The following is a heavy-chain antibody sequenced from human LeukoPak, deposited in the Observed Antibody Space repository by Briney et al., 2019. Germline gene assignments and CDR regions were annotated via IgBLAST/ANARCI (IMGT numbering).Heavy chain of an antibody. D-gene: IGHD6-19*01. CDR1: GGSISSSSYY. Sequence: PSETLSLTCTVSGGSISSSSYYWGWIRQPPGKGLEWIGSIYYTGDTYYNPSLKRRVTISVDTSKNHFSLKLSSVTAADTAVYYCARERREQLLPPYTRSVTYFDYWGQGTLVTVSS. V-gene: IGHV4-39*07. J-gene: IGHJ4*02. CDR2: IYYTGDT. CDR3: ARERREQLLPPYTRSVTYFDY.